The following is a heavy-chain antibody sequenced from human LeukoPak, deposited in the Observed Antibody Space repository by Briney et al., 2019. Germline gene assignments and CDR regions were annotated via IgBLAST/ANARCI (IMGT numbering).Heavy chain of an antibody. Sequence: GGSLRLSCAASGFTFSSYAIHWVRQAPGQGLEWVAVISYDGTYKYYADSVKGRFTISRDNAKNSLYLQMNSLRAEDTAVYYCARGYSYGSHFDYWGQGTLVTISS. CDR1: GFTFSSYA. D-gene: IGHD5-18*01. CDR2: ISYDGTYK. J-gene: IGHJ4*02. V-gene: IGHV3-30*04. CDR3: ARGYSYGSHFDY.